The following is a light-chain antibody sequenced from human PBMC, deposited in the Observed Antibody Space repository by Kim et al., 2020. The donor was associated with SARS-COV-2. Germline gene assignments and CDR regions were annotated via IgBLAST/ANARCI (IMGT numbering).Light chain of an antibody. CDR3: QQYSDKIS. J-gene: IGKJ5*01. V-gene: IGKV3-15*01. CDR2: GAL. CDR1: QTIGNS. Sequence: VSPGKGVTLSCRASQTIGNSLAWYQQRPSQAPRLLIYGALTRATDISARFSGSGSGTDFTLTISSLQPEDFAIYLCQQYSDKISFGQGTRLEIK.